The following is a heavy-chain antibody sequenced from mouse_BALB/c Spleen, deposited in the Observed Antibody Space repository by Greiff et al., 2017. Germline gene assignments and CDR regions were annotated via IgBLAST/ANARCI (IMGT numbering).Heavy chain of an antibody. D-gene: IGHD1-1*02. Sequence: QVQLQQSGAELVKPGASVKLSCKASGYTFTSYYMYWVKQRPGQGLEWIGEINPSNGGTNFNEKFKSKATLTVDKSSSTAYLQLSSLTSEDSAVYYCTRDGRGWGQGTLVTVSA. CDR1: GYTFTSYY. V-gene: IGHV1S81*02. J-gene: IGHJ3*01. CDR2: INPSNGGT. CDR3: TRDGRG.